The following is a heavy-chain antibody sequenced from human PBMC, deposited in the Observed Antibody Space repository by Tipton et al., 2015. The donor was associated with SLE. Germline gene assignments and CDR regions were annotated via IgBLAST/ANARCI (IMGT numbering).Heavy chain of an antibody. CDR3: ARVVVGAFEYFQH. D-gene: IGHD1-26*01. CDR2: INTNTGNP. V-gene: IGHV7-4-1*02. Sequence: QVQLVQSGAEVKKPGASVKVSCKASGYTFTSYGISWVRQAPGQGLEWMGWINTNTGNPTYAQGFTGRFVFSLDTSVSTAYLQISSLKAEDTAVYYCARVVVGAFEYFQHWGQGTLVTVSS. CDR1: GYTFTSYG. J-gene: IGHJ1*01.